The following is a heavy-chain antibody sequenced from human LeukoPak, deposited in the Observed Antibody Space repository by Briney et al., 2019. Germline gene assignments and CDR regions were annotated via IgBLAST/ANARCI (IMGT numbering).Heavy chain of an antibody. CDR1: GGSISSYY. Sequence: PSETLSLTCTVSGGSISSYYWSWIRQPPGKGLEWIWYIYYSGSTNYNPSLKSRVTISVDTSKNQFSLKLSSVTAADTAVYYCARDTPGYYYDSSGYRDAFDIWGQGTMVTVSS. D-gene: IGHD3-22*01. CDR3: ARDTPGYYYDSSGYRDAFDI. CDR2: IYYSGST. J-gene: IGHJ3*02. V-gene: IGHV4-59*01.